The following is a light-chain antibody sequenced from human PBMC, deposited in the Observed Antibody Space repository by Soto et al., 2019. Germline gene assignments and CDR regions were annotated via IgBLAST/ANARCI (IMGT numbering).Light chain of an antibody. CDR2: TAS. J-gene: IGKJ1*01. Sequence: DIQMTQSPSSLSASVGDRVTITCRASQGISNYLAWYQQKPGKVPKLLIYTASTLQSGVPSRFSGSGSGTDFTLTISSRQPEDVATYYGQKYNGAPQTFGQGTKVEIK. CDR3: QKYNGAPQT. V-gene: IGKV1-27*01. CDR1: QGISNY.